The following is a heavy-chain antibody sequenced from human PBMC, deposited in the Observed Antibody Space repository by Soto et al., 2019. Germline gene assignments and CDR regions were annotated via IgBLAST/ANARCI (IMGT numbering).Heavy chain of an antibody. CDR2: IYYSGSS. D-gene: IGHD5-12*01. J-gene: IGHJ6*02. Sequence: QVQLQESGPGLVKPSQTLSLTCTVSGGSISNADYYWSWVRQPPGKGLEWIGYIYYSGSSFFNPSLKSRVTMSKDTSKNQFSLRLTSVTAADTAVYYCARAIVVTVGGMYVWGRGTTVTVSS. CDR3: ARAIVVTVGGMYV. CDR1: GGSISNADYY. V-gene: IGHV4-30-4*01.